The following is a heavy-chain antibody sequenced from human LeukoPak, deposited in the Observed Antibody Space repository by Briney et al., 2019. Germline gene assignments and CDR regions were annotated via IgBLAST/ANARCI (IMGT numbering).Heavy chain of an antibody. V-gene: IGHV3-48*03. J-gene: IGHJ5*02. Sequence: GGSLRLSCAASGFTFSSYEMNWVRHAPGKGLEWVSYISSSGSTIYYADSVKGRFTISRDNAKNSLYLQMNSLRAEDTAVYYCARVRSSGWFDPWGQGTLVTVSS. CDR1: GFTFSSYE. D-gene: IGHD6-6*01. CDR2: ISSSGSTI. CDR3: ARVRSSGWFDP.